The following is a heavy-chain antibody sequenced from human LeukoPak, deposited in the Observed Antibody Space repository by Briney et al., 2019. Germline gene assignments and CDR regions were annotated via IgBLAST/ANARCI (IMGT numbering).Heavy chain of an antibody. J-gene: IGHJ4*02. D-gene: IGHD3-22*01. Sequence: ASVMVSCKASGYTFTGYYMHWVRQAPGQGLEWMGWINPNSGGTNYAQKFQGRVTMTRDTSISTAYMELSRLRSDDTAVYYCARDGRDHYYDSSGLDYWGQGTLVTVSS. CDR2: INPNSGGT. CDR3: ARDGRDHYYDSSGLDY. V-gene: IGHV1-2*02. CDR1: GYTFTGYY.